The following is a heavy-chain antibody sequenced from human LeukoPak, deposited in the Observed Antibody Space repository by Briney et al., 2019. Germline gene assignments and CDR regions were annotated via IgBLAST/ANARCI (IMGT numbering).Heavy chain of an antibody. D-gene: IGHD3-22*01. CDR2: IKSKADGGIT. Sequence: GGSLRLSCAASGFTFSNAWMNWVRQPPGKGLEWVGRIKSKADGGITDYAEPVKGRFTFSRDDSKNTLYLQMNSLKTEDTAVHYCTTTYYYDSSPGSFDYWGQGTLVTVSS. CDR3: TTTYYYDSSPGSFDY. V-gene: IGHV3-15*01. J-gene: IGHJ4*02. CDR1: GFTFSNAW.